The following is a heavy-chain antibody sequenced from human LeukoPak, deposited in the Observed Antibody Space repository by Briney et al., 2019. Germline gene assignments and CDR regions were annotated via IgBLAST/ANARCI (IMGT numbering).Heavy chain of an antibody. J-gene: IGHJ5*02. CDR1: GFTLSSYG. V-gene: IGHV3-33*01. Sequence: GGSLRLSCAASGFTLSSYGMHWVRQAPGKGLEWVAVIWYDGSNKYYADSVKGRFTISRDNSKNTLYLQMNSLRAEDTAVYYCARSAEAVADWFDPWGQGTLVTVSS. CDR2: IWYDGSNK. CDR3: ARSAEAVADWFDP. D-gene: IGHD6-19*01.